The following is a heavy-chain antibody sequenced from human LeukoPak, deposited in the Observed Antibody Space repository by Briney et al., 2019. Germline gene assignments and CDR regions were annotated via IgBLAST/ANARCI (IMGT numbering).Heavy chain of an antibody. D-gene: IGHD6-19*01. J-gene: IGHJ4*02. Sequence: SETLSLTCTVSGDSISLYYWSWIRQPPGKGLEWIGYIYYTGSTKSNPSLKSRVTISVDTSKKQFSLNLGYVTAVDKAVYYCVRAGWFSNAWHIDYWGQGILVTVSS. V-gene: IGHV4-59*12. CDR3: VRAGWFSNAWHIDY. CDR1: GDSISLYY. CDR2: IYYTGST.